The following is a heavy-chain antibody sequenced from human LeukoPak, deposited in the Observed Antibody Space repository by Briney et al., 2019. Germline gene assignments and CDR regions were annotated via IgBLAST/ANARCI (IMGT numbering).Heavy chain of an antibody. CDR3: ARDLPRIAVAAFTY. V-gene: IGHV1-18*01. CDR1: GYSFTTYG. J-gene: IGHJ4*02. CDR2: ISGYNGDT. Sequence: ASVKVSCKGSGYSFTTYGISWVRQAPGQGLEWMGWISGYNGDTNYAQRLQGRVTMTTDTSTSTAYIEVRNLRSDDTAVYYCARDLPRIAVAAFTYWGQGTLVTVSS. D-gene: IGHD6-19*01.